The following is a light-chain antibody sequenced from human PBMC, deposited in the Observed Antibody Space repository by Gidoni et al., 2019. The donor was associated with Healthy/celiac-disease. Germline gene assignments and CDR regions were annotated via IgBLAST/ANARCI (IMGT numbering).Light chain of an antibody. CDR1: QGISSY. J-gene: IGKJ3*01. V-gene: IGKV1-9*01. Sequence: DIQSTQPPSFLSAPGADRVTITCRASQGISSYLAWYQQKPGKAPKLLIYAASTLQSGVPSRFSGSGSGTEFTLTISSLQPEDFAAYYCQQLNSYPPTFGQGTKVDIK. CDR2: AAS. CDR3: QQLNSYPPT.